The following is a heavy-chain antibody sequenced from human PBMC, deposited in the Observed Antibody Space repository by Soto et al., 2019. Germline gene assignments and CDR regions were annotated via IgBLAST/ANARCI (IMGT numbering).Heavy chain of an antibody. V-gene: IGHV4-34*01. J-gene: IGHJ6*02. CDR3: AREPVIAAPLYGMDV. CDR1: GASFSGYY. Sequence: XETLSPTCSVYGASFSGYYWSWIRPPPGKGLEWIGEINHSGSTNYNPSLKSRVTISVDTSKNQFSLKLSSLRSEDTAVYYCAREPVIAAPLYGMDVWGQGNTVTVSS. CDR2: INHSGST. D-gene: IGHD6-6*01.